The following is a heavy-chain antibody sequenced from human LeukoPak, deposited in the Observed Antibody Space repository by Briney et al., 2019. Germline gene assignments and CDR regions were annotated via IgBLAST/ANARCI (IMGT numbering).Heavy chain of an antibody. CDR1: GGSISSSSYY. CDR2: IYYSGST. Sequence: SETLSLTCTVSGGSISSSSYYWGWIRQPPGKGLEWIGSIYYSGSTYYNPSLKSRVTISVDTSKNQFSLKLSSVTAADTAVYYCARDFGTPVLLWFGETHNWFDPWGQGTLVTVSS. J-gene: IGHJ5*02. D-gene: IGHD3-10*01. CDR3: ARDFGTPVLLWFGETHNWFDP. V-gene: IGHV4-39*07.